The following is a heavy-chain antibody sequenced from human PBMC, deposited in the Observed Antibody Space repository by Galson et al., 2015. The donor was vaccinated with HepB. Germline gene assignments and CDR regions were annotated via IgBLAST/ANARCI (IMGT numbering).Heavy chain of an antibody. CDR2: ISFDGSNK. V-gene: IGHV3-30*03. D-gene: IGHD6-19*01. J-gene: IGHJ5*02. CDR3: ARDKGYNSGWYGVGWFDP. Sequence: LRLSCAASGFTFSSYGMHWVRQAPGKGLEWVTLISFDGSNKYYADSVKGRFTISRDNSKNTLYLQTNSLRAEDTAVYYCARDKGYNSGWYGVGWFDPWGQGTLVTVSS. CDR1: GFTFSSYG.